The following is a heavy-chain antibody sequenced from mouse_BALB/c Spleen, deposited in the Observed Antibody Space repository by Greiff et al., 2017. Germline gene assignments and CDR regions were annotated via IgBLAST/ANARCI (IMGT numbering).Heavy chain of an antibody. CDR1: GYTFTSYW. Sequence: QVQLQQPGAELVKPGASVKLSCKASGYTFTSYWMHWVKQRPGQGLEWIGEINPSNGRTNYNEKFKSKATLTVDKSSSTAYMQLSSLTSEDSAVYYGARCYYGYDRYFDVWGAGTTVTVSS. V-gene: IGHV1S81*02. CDR3: ARCYYGYDRYFDV. J-gene: IGHJ1*01. D-gene: IGHD2-2*01. CDR2: INPSNGRT.